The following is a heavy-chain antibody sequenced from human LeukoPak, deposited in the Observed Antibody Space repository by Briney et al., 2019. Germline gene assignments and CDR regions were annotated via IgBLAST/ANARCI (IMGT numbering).Heavy chain of an antibody. CDR3: ARMSRGTNTLFDY. CDR1: GYSITRAYS. CDR2: LYDSGSS. V-gene: IGHV4-38-2*02. Sequence: SETLSLTCSVSGYSITRAYSWGWVRQPPGKGLEWIGSLYDSGSSYYNPSLKSRVTLSVDTSKNELSLKLSSVTAADTAVYYCARMSRGTNTLFDYWGQGTLVTVSS. J-gene: IGHJ4*02. D-gene: IGHD1-1*01.